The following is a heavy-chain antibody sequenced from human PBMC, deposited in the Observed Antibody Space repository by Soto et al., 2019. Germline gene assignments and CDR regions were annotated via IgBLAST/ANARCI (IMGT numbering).Heavy chain of an antibody. CDR2: IIPIFGTA. V-gene: IGHV1-69*13. CDR3: ARSSITMIVVVIREFGAFDI. J-gene: IGHJ3*02. D-gene: IGHD3-22*01. CDR1: GGTFSSYA. Sequence: SVKVACKASGGTFSSYAISWVRLAPGQGLEWMGGIIPIFGTANYAQKFQGRVTITADESTSTAYMELSSLRSEDTAVYYCARSSITMIVVVIREFGAFDIWGQGTMATVS.